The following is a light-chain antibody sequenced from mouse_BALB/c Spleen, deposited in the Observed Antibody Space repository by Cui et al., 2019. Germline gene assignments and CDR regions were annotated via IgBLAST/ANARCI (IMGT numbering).Light chain of an antibody. V-gene: IGKV4-68*01. CDR3: QQWSSNPYT. Sequence: QIVLTQSPALMSASPGEKVTMTCSASSSVSYMHWYQQKPRSSPKPWIYLTSNLASGVPARFSGSGSGTSYSRTISSMEAEDAATYYCQQWSSNPYTFGGGTKLEIK. J-gene: IGKJ2*01. CDR1: SSVSY. CDR2: LTS.